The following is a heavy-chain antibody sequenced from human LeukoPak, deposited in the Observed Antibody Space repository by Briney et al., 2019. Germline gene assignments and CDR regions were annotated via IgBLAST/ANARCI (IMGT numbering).Heavy chain of an antibody. Sequence: SETLSLTCTVSGGSISSSSYYWGWIRQPPGKGLEWIGSIYYSGSTYYNPSLKSRVTISVDTSKNQFSLKLSSVTAADTAVYYCARLTVTTSEFDYWGQGTLVTVSS. CDR3: ARLTVTTSEFDY. J-gene: IGHJ4*02. CDR1: GGSISSSSYY. D-gene: IGHD4-17*01. CDR2: IYYSGST. V-gene: IGHV4-39*01.